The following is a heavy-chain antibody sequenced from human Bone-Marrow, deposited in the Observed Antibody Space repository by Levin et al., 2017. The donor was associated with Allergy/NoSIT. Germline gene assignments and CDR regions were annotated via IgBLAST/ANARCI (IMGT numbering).Heavy chain of an antibody. CDR1: GGSVSSGSYY. V-gene: IGHV4-61*01. D-gene: IGHD5-18*01. J-gene: IGHJ4*02. CDR3: ARWGTAMVTAFDY. Sequence: SETLSLTCTVSGGSVSSGSYYWSWIRQPPGKGLEWIGYIYYSGSTNYNPSLKSRVTISVDTSKNQFSLKLSSVTAADTAVYYCARWGTAMVTAFDYWGQGTLVTVSS. CDR2: IYYSGST.